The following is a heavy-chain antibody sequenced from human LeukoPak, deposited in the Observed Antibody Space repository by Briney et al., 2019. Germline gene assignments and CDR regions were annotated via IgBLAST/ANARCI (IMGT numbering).Heavy chain of an antibody. CDR2: IYYSGST. CDR1: GGSISSSSYY. J-gene: IGHJ4*02. CDR3: ARDYPGGYDSLDY. V-gene: IGHV4-39*07. Sequence: SETLSLTCTVSGGSISSSSYYWGWIRQPPGKGLEWIGSIYYSGSTYYNPSLKSRVTISVDTSKNQFSLKLSSVTAADTAVYYCARDYPGGYDSLDYWGQGTLVTVSS. D-gene: IGHD5-12*01.